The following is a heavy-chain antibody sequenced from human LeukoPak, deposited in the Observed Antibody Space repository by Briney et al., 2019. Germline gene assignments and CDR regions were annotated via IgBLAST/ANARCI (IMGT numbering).Heavy chain of an antibody. CDR1: GFTFSDYY. D-gene: IGHD6-6*01. Sequence: GGSLRLSCAASGFTFSDYYMSWIRQSPGKGLEWVSYISSAGYTVYYADSVKGRFTISRDNAKNSLYLQMNSLRAEDTAVYYCARDIRGSSSSTQYYYYYYYMDVWGKGTTVTVSS. CDR3: ARDIRGSSSSTQYYYYYYYMDV. J-gene: IGHJ6*03. CDR2: ISSAGYTV. V-gene: IGHV3-11*01.